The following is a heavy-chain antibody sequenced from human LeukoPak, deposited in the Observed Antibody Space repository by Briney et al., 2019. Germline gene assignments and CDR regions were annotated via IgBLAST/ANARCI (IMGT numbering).Heavy chain of an antibody. CDR1: GFTFSSYG. J-gene: IGHJ6*02. V-gene: IGHV3-30*18. CDR3: AKERSSSGMDV. D-gene: IGHD2-2*01. Sequence: GRSLRLSCAASGFTFSSYGMHWVRQAPGKGLEWVAVISYDGSNKYYADSVKGRFTISRDNSKNTLYLQMNSLRAEDTAVYYCAKERSSSGMDVWGQGTTVTVSS. CDR2: ISYDGSNK.